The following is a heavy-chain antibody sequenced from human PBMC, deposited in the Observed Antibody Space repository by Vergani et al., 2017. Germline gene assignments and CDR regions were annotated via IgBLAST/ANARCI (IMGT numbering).Heavy chain of an antibody. J-gene: IGHJ6*02. V-gene: IGHV1-18*01. D-gene: IGHD1-26*01. CDR1: GYTFTSYG. CDR2: ISAYNGNT. CDR3: ARGTGYSGSYFGMDV. Sequence: QVQLVQSGAEVKKPGSSVKVSCKASGYTFTSYGISWVRQAPGQGLEWMGWISAYNGNTNYAQKLQGRVTMTTDTSTSTAYMELSSLRSEDTAVYYCARGTGYSGSYFGMDVWGQGTTVTVSS.